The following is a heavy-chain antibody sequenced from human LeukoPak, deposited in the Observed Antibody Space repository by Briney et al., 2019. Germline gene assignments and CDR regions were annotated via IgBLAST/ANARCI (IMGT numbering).Heavy chain of an antibody. J-gene: IGHJ5*02. CDR3: ARSYCSSTSCYWFDP. CDR2: INHSGST. D-gene: IGHD2-2*01. CDR1: GGSFSGYY. Sequence: SETLSLTCAVYGGSFSGYYWSWIRQPPGKGLEWIGEINHSGSTNYNPSLKSRVTISVDTSKNQFSLKLSSVTAADTAVYYCARSYCSSTSCYWFDPWGQGTQVTVSS. V-gene: IGHV4-34*01.